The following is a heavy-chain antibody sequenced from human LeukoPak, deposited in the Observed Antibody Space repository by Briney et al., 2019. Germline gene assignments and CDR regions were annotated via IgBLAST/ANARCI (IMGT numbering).Heavy chain of an antibody. Sequence: GGSLRLSCAASGFTFSSYSMNWVRQAPGKGLEWVSSISSSSGYIYYADSVKGRFTISRDNAKNSLFLQMNSLRAEDTAVYYCARPPMPYSSGWYRYWGQGTLVTVSS. V-gene: IGHV3-21*01. CDR1: GFTFSSYS. D-gene: IGHD6-19*01. CDR2: ISSSSGYI. CDR3: ARPPMPYSSGWYRY. J-gene: IGHJ4*02.